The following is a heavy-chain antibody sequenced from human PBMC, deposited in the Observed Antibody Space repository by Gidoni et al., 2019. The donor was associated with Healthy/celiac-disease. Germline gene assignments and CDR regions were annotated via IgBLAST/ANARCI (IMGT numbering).Heavy chain of an antibody. CDR1: GGSISSYY. V-gene: IGHV4-59*01. J-gene: IGHJ6*02. D-gene: IGHD6-19*01. Sequence: QVQLQESGPGLVKPSETLSLTCTVSGGSISSYYWRWIRQHPGKGLEWIGYSYYRGSTNYNPSLKSRVTISLDTSKNQFSLKLSSVTAADTAVYYCARLPPRGWYVDFKDVWGQGTTVTVSS. CDR3: ARLPPRGWYVDFKDV. CDR2: SYYRGST.